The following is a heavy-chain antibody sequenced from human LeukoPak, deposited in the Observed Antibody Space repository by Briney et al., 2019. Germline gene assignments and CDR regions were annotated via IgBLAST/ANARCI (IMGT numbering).Heavy chain of an antibody. CDR2: IYTSGST. J-gene: IGHJ5*02. CDR3: ARWRVAGMGNWFDP. CDR1: GGSISSYY. Sequence: PSETLSLTCTVSGGSISSYYWSWIRQPAGKGLEWIGRIYTSGSTNYNPSLKSRVTMSVDTSKNQFSLKLNSVTAADTAVYYCARWRVAGMGNWFDPWGQGTLVTVSS. D-gene: IGHD2-15*01. V-gene: IGHV4-4*07.